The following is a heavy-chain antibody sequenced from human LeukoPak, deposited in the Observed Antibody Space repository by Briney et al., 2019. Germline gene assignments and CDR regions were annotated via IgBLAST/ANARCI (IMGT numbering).Heavy chain of an antibody. CDR3: AKAKRPIDYNTLGSPQYYFDF. D-gene: IGHD3-9*01. CDR2: ISGSGGTT. CDR1: GFTFSNYA. V-gene: IGHV3-23*01. J-gene: IGHJ4*02. Sequence: PGGSLRLSCAASGFTFSNYAMSWVRQPPGKGLEWVSAISGSGGTTYYPDSVKGRFTISRDDSKNTLSLQMNSLRAEDTAVYYCAKAKRPIDYNTLGSPQYYFDFWGQGTLVTVSS.